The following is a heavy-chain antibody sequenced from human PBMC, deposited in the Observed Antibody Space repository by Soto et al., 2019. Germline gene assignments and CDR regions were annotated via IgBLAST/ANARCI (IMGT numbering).Heavy chain of an antibody. CDR2: ISGSGGRT. CDR1: GFTFSSYA. V-gene: IGHV3-23*01. D-gene: IGHD6-6*01. Sequence: EVQLLESGGGLVQPGGSLRLSCAASGFTFSSYAMSWVRQAPGKGLEWVSAISGSGGRTYYADSVKGRFTISRDNAKNTLYLQMNSLRAEDTAVYYCAKDRKYSSSPRHFDYWGQGTLVTVSS. J-gene: IGHJ4*02. CDR3: AKDRKYSSSPRHFDY.